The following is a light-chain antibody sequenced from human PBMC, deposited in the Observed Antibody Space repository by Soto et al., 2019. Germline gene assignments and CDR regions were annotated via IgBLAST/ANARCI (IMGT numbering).Light chain of an antibody. J-gene: IGKJ1*01. CDR3: QQYDSYSWT. Sequence: DIQMTQSPSTLSASVGERVTITCRASQSVSNWLAWYQHKPGKAPKLLIYDVSSLESGVPSRFSGSGSGTEFILTISSLQPDDFETYYCQQYDSYSWTFGQGTKVDIX. CDR2: DVS. V-gene: IGKV1-5*01. CDR1: QSVSNW.